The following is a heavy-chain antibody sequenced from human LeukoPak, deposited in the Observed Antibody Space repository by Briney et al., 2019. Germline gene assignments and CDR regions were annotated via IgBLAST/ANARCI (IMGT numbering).Heavy chain of an antibody. CDR1: GFTFSSYG. Sequence: GGSLRLSCAASGFTFSSYGMHRVRQAPGKGLEWVAFIRYDGSNKYYADSVKGRFTISRDNSKNTLYLQMNSLRAEDTAVYYCAKEFSSWYNYWGQGTLVTVSS. CDR3: AKEFSSWYNY. D-gene: IGHD6-13*01. J-gene: IGHJ4*02. V-gene: IGHV3-30*02. CDR2: IRYDGSNK.